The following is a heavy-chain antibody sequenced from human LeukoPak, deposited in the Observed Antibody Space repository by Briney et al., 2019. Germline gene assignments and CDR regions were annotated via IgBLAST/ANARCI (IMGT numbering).Heavy chain of an antibody. D-gene: IGHD3-22*01. Sequence: GASVKVSCKASGYTFTGYYMHWVRQAPGQGLEWMGWINPNSGGTNYAQKFQGRVTMTRDTSISTAYMELSRLRSDDTAVYYCARGYYYDSSGSSGAYYWGQGTLVTASS. CDR3: ARGYYYDSSGSSGAYY. CDR1: GYTFTGYY. CDR2: INPNSGGT. V-gene: IGHV1-2*02. J-gene: IGHJ4*02.